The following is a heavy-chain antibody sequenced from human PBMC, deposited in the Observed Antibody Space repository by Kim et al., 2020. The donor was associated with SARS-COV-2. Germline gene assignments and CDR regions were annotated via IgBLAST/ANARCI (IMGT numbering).Heavy chain of an antibody. J-gene: IGHJ4*02. V-gene: IGHV4-30-2*01. D-gene: IGHD5-12*01. CDR3: ARDGRDGYNSGVYFDY. Sequence: SLKSRVTISVDRSKNQFSLKLSSVTAADTAVYYCARDGRDGYNSGVYFDYWGQGTLVTVSS.